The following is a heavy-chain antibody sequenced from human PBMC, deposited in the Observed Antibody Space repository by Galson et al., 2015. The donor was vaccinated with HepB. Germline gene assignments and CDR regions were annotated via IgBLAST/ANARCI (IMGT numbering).Heavy chain of an antibody. CDR2: TRYDGTNK. J-gene: IGHJ4*02. D-gene: IGHD5-18*01. CDR1: GFTLSNYG. Sequence: SLRLSCAASGFTLSNYGMHWVRQAPGKGLEWVAFTRYDGTNKYYADSVKGRFVVSRDNSKSTVYLQMTSLRPDDTAVYYCAKDTASTQNIEYWGQGTLVTVSS. V-gene: IGHV3-30*02. CDR3: AKDTASTQNIEY.